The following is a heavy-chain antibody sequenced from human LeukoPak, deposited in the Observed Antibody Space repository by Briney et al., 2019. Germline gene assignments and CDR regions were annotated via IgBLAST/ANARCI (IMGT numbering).Heavy chain of an antibody. V-gene: IGHV4-34*01. CDR2: INHSGST. CDR1: GFTFSSYS. CDR3: ARQGPYYYGSGSYYYYYMDV. D-gene: IGHD3-10*01. J-gene: IGHJ6*03. Sequence: GSLRLSCAASGFTFSSYSMNWVRQAPGKGLEWIGEINHSGSTNYNPSLKSRVTISVDTSKNQFSLKLSSVTAADTAVYYCARQGPYYYGSGSYYYYYMDVWGKGTTVTISS.